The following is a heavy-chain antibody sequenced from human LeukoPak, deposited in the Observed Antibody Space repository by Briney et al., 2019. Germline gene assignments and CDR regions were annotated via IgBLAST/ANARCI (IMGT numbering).Heavy chain of an antibody. D-gene: IGHD4-17*01. CDR1: GFTFGDYA. Sequence: GGSLRLSCTASGFTFGDYAMSWVRQAPGKGLEWVGFIRSKAYGGTTEYAASVKGRFTISRDDSKSIAYLQMNSLKTEDTAVYYCTSSYGDYKDDYRGQGTLVTVSS. CDR2: IRSKAYGGTT. CDR3: TSSYGDYKDDY. J-gene: IGHJ4*02. V-gene: IGHV3-49*04.